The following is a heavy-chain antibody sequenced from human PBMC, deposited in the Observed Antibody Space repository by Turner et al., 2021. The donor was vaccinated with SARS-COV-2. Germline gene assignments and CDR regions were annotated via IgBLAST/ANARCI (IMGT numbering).Heavy chain of an antibody. CDR1: GYTFTSYD. CDR2: MDPNIGNT. D-gene: IGHD3-3*01. Sequence: QVQLVQSGAEVKKPGAPVTVSCQASGYTFTSYDINWVRQATGQGLEWMGWMDPNIGNTGYAQKFQGRVTMTRNTSISTAYMELSSLRSEDTAVYYCARASRAISGVLYDWFDPWGQGTLVTVSS. CDR3: ARASRAISGVLYDWFDP. V-gene: IGHV1-8*01. J-gene: IGHJ5*02.